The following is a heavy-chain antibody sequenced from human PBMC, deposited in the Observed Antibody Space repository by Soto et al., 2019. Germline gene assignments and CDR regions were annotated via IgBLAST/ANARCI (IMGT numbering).Heavy chain of an antibody. V-gene: IGHV2-5*01. CDR2: IYWNDDK. Sequence: SGPTLVNPTPTLTLTCTFSGFSLSTSGVGVGWIRQPPGKALEWLALIYWNDDKRYSPSLKSRLTITKDTSKNQVVLTMTNMDPVDTATYSSPHSGLGYCSSTSCLGWFKPWDKGTLVTVSS. D-gene: IGHD2-2*03. J-gene: IGHJ5*02. CDR3: PHSGLGYCSSTSCLGWFKP. CDR1: GFSLSTSGVG.